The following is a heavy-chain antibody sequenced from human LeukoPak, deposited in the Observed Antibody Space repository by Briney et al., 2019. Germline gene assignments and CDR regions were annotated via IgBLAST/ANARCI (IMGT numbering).Heavy chain of an antibody. CDR3: ARGDYYYMDV. Sequence: KSSETLSLTCTVSGGSICSYYWSWIRQPPGKGLEWIGYIYYSGSTNYNPSLKSRVTISVDTSKNQFSLKLSSVTAADTAVYYCARGDYYYMDVWGKGTTVTVPS. CDR1: GGSICSYY. V-gene: IGHV4-59*01. D-gene: IGHD1-26*01. CDR2: IYYSGST. J-gene: IGHJ6*03.